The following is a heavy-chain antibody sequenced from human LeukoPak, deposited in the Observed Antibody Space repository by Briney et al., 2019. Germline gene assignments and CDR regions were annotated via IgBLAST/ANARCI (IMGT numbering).Heavy chain of an antibody. Sequence: SVKVSCKASGGTFSSYAISWVRQAPGQGLEWMGGIIPIFGTANYAQKFQGRVTITADESTSTAYMELSSLRSEDTAVYYCARTTGYCSSTSCYTGNWFDPWGQGTLVTVSS. CDR2: IIPIFGTA. J-gene: IGHJ5*02. V-gene: IGHV1-69*13. CDR3: ARTTGYCSSTSCYTGNWFDP. D-gene: IGHD2-2*02. CDR1: GGTFSSYA.